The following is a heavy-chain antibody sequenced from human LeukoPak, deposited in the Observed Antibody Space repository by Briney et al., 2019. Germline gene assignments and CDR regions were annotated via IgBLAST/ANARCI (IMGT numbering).Heavy chain of an antibody. Sequence: SETLSLTCAVYGGSFSGYYWSWIRQPPGKGLEWIGEINHSGSTNYNLSLKSRVTISVDTSKNQFSLKLSSVTAADTAVYYCARDPGIAAAVSWFDPWGQGTLVTVSS. CDR1: GGSFSGYY. CDR3: ARDPGIAAAVSWFDP. CDR2: INHSGST. V-gene: IGHV4-34*01. D-gene: IGHD6-13*01. J-gene: IGHJ5*02.